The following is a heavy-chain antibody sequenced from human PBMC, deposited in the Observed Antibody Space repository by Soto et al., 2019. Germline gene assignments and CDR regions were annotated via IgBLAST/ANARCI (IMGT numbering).Heavy chain of an antibody. V-gene: IGHV4-30-4*01. CDR2: IYYSGST. CDR1: GGSISSGDYY. J-gene: IGHJ4*02. Sequence: QVQLQESGPGLVKPSQTLSLTCTVSGGSISSGDYYWSWIRQPPGKGLEWIGYIYYSGSTYYNPSLKSRVTISVDTSKNQFSLKLSSVTAADTAVYYCARGEAAAGTPPYFDYWGQGTLVTVSS. D-gene: IGHD6-13*01. CDR3: ARGEAAAGTPPYFDY.